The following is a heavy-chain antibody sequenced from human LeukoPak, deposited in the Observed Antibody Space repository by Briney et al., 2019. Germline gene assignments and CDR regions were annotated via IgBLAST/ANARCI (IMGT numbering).Heavy chain of an antibody. V-gene: IGHV3-49*04. CDR2: IRSKAYGGTT. J-gene: IGHJ1*01. Sequence: GGSLRLSCTASGFTFGDYAMSWVRQAPGKGLEWVGFIRSKAYGGTTEYAASVKGRFTISRDDSKSIAYLQMNSLKTEDTAAYYCTRVLGPDIVVVPAAIRRIFQHWGQGTLVTVSS. D-gene: IGHD2-2*02. CDR3: TRVLGPDIVVVPAAIRRIFQH. CDR1: GFTFGDYA.